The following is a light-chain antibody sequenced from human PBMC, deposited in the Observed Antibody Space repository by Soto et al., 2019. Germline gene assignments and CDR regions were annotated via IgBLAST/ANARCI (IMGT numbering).Light chain of an antibody. CDR1: QSVSSSF. CDR3: QQHSNWPLT. Sequence: EIVLTQSPGTLSLSPGERATLSCRASQSVSSSFLAWYQQKPGQAPRLLIYGASNRATGIQARFTGSGSGTDFTLTISSLEPEDFAVYYCQQHSNWPLTFGGGTKVDIK. V-gene: IGKV3D-20*02. CDR2: GAS. J-gene: IGKJ4*01.